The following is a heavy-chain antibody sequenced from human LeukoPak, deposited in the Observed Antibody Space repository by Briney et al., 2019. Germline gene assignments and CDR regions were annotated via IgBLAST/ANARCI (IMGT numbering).Heavy chain of an antibody. D-gene: IGHD1-26*01. V-gene: IGHV3-30*03. CDR3: ARDSEELDY. CDR1: GFTFSSYA. CDR2: ISYDGSNK. Sequence: GGSLRLSCAASGFTFSSYAMHWVRQAPGKGVEWVAVISYDGSNKFYADSVKGRFTISRDNDKNSLYLQMRSLTAEDTVLYYCARDSEELDYWGQGTLVTVSS. J-gene: IGHJ4*02.